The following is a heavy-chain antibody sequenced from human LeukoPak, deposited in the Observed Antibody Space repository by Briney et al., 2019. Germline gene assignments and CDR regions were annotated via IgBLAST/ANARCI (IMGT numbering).Heavy chain of an antibody. CDR1: GGSISSYY. CDR2: IYYSGST. V-gene: IGHV4-59*01. D-gene: IGHD6-6*01. J-gene: IGHJ5*02. CDR3: ARDLDAGSSSGWFDP. Sequence: SETLSLTCTVSGGSISSYYWSWIRQPPGKGLEWIGYIYYSGSTNYNPSLKSRVTISVDTSKNQFSLKLSSVTAADTAVYYCARDLDAGSSSGWFDPWGQGTLVTVPS.